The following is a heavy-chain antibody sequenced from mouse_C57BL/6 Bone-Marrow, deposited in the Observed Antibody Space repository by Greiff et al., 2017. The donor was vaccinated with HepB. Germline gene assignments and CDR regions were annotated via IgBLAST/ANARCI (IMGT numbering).Heavy chain of an antibody. V-gene: IGHV1-39*01. D-gene: IGHD1-1*01. Sequence: EVQLVESGPELVKPGASVKISCKASGYSFTDYNMNWVKQSNGKSLEWIGVINPNYGTTSYNQKFKGKATLTVDQSSSTAYMQLNSLTSEDSAVYYCARGEFTTVVATRYFDVWGTGTTVTVSS. CDR3: ARGEFTTVVATRYFDV. CDR2: INPNYGTT. CDR1: GYSFTDYN. J-gene: IGHJ1*03.